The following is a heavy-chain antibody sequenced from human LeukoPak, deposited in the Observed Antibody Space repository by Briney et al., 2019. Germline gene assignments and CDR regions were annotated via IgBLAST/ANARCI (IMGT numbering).Heavy chain of an antibody. D-gene: IGHD2-2*02. Sequence: AASVKVSCKASGYTFTSYGIGWVRQAPGQGLEWMGWISAYNGNTNYAQKLQGRVTMTTDTSTSTAYMELRSLRSDDTAVYYCAELYCSSTSCYNHWFDPWGQGTLVTVSS. V-gene: IGHV1-18*04. CDR1: GYTFTSYG. CDR3: AELYCSSTSCYNHWFDP. J-gene: IGHJ5*02. CDR2: ISAYNGNT.